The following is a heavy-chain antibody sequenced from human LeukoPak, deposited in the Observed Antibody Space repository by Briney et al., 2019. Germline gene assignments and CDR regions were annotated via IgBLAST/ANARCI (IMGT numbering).Heavy chain of an antibody. CDR3: ARVDTAMGYFFDY. CDR2: ISYDGSNK. V-gene: IGHV3-30*03. CDR1: GFTFSSYG. Sequence: GRSLRLSCAASGFTFSSYGMHWVRQAPGKGLEWVAVISYDGSNKYYADSVKGRFTISRDNSKNTLYLQMNSLRAEDTAVYYCARVDTAMGYFFDYWGQGTLVTVSS. D-gene: IGHD5-18*01. J-gene: IGHJ4*02.